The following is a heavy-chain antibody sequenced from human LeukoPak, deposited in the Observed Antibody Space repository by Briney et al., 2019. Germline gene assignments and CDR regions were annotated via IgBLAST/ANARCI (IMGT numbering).Heavy chain of an antibody. CDR2: ISSSSSYI. J-gene: IGHJ6*03. CDR3: ARDRHYDILTGYHYYYYMDV. V-gene: IGHV3-21*01. D-gene: IGHD3-9*01. Sequence: GGSLRLSCAASGFTFSSYGMHWVRQAPGKGLEWVSSISSSSSYIYYADSVKGRFTISRDNAKNSLYLQMNSLRAEDTAVYYCARDRHYDILTGYHYYYYMDVWGKGTTVTVSS. CDR1: GFTFSSYG.